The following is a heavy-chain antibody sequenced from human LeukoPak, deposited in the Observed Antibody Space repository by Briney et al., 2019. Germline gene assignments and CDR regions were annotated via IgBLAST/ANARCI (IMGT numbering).Heavy chain of an antibody. D-gene: IGHD3-3*01. V-gene: IGHV3-7*01. CDR3: ARWRGAQSEFEY. J-gene: IGHJ4*02. CDR1: GFTFGAYW. CDR2: IKQDGSEK. Sequence: GGSLRLSCTACGFTFGAYWMSWVRQAPGKGLQWVANIKQDGSEKEYVDSVKGRFTISRDNAKNSLYLQMISLRAEDTAVYYCARWRGAQSEFEYWGQGTLVTVSS.